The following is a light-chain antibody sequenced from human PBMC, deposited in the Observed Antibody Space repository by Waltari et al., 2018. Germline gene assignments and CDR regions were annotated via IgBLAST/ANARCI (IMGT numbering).Light chain of an antibody. CDR2: GAT. CDR1: QSIDTF. V-gene: IGKV1-39*01. Sequence: DFQPTQSLSSLPASVGHRLTITCRASQSIDTFLNWYQQRPGKAPKVLIYGATTLQSGVPSRFSGSGSGTHFTLTISSLQPDDFATYFCQQSHTMLYTFGQGTKLEIK. CDR3: QQSHTMLYT. J-gene: IGKJ2*01.